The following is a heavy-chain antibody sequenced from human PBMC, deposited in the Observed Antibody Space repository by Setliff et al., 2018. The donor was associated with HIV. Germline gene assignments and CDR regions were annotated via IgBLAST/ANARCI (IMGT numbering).Heavy chain of an antibody. D-gene: IGHD3-22*01. V-gene: IGHV4-34*01. J-gene: IGHJ4*02. CDR3: ARSPLGGYYYDNSGYHDY. Sequence: SETLSLTCAVYGGSFSGYYWSWIRQPPGKGLEWIGEINHSGSTNYNPSLKSQVTISVDTSKSQFSLKLSSVTAADTAVYYCARSPLGGYYYDNSGYHDYWGQGTRVTVSS. CDR1: GGSFSGYY. CDR2: INHSGST.